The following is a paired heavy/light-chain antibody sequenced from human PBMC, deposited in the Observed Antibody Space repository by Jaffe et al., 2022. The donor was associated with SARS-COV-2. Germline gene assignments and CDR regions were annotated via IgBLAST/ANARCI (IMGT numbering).Light chain of an antibody. V-gene: IGLV1-47*01. CDR1: SSNIGRNY. J-gene: IGLJ3*02. CDR3: AAWDDSLSGL. CDR2: KND. Sequence: QSVLIQPPSASGTPGQRVTISCSGSSSNIGRNYVYWYQQLPGTAPKLLIYKNDQRPSGVPDRFSGSKSGTSASLAISGLRSEDEADYYCAAWDDSLSGLFGGGTTLTVL.
Heavy chain of an antibody. CDR1: GFTFSGYW. D-gene: IGHD3-10*01. J-gene: IGHJ5*01. Sequence: EVQLVESGGGLVRPGGSLRLSCAASGFTFSGYWMTWVRQAPGKGLEWVANINQDETKKYYVDSVKGRFTVSRDNARNSLYLQMTGLRAEDAALYYCARALWFGESWFDSWGQGTLVTVSS. CDR3: ARALWFGESWFDS. V-gene: IGHV3-7*01. CDR2: INQDETKK.